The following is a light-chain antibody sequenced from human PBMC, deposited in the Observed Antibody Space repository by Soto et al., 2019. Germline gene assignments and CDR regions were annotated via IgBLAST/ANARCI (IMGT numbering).Light chain of an antibody. V-gene: IGKV3-20*01. CDR2: GAS. CDR1: QSVSSSY. J-gene: IGKJ4*01. CDR3: QQYGNSPFN. Sequence: EIVLTQSPGTLSLSPGERATLSCRASQSVSSSYLAWYQQKPGQAPRLLIYGASSRATGIPDRFSGSGSGTDFTLTISRLEPEDFGVYHCQQYGNSPFNFGGGTKVEIK.